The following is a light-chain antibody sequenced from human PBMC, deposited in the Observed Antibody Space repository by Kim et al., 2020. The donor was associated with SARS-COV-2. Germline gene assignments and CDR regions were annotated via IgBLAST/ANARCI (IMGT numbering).Light chain of an antibody. CDR2: RNN. CDR1: NSNSGVNT. V-gene: IGLV1-44*01. Sequence: GQRVTVSCSGSNSNSGVNTVNWYQQFPGTAPKLLIYRNNQRPSGVPDRFSGSKSGTAASLALSGLLSEDEADYYCATWDDSLNAWVFGGGTQLTVL. J-gene: IGLJ3*02. CDR3: ATWDDSLNAWV.